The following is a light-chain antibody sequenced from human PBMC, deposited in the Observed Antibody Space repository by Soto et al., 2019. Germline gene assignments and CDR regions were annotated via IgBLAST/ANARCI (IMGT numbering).Light chain of an antibody. J-gene: IGKJ1*01. CDR2: DAS. CDR3: QQLWT. CDR1: QSISSW. Sequence: DIQMTQSPSTLSASVGDRVTITCRASQSISSWLAWYQQKPGKAPKLLIYDASSFESGVPSRFSGSGSGTEFTLTISSLQPDDFATYYCQQLWTFGQGTKVDIK. V-gene: IGKV1-5*01.